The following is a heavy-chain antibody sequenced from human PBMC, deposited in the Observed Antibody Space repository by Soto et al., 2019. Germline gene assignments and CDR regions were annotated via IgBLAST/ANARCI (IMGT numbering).Heavy chain of an antibody. V-gene: IGHV3-30*18. J-gene: IGHJ4*02. CDR3: ANVTYYYDSSGYYVFYY. CDR1: GFTFSNYG. CDR2: ISYDGSNK. D-gene: IGHD3-22*01. Sequence: PGGSLRLSCADSGFTFSNYGMHWGRQAPGKGLEWVAAISYDGSNKYYADSVEGRFTISRDNSKSTVYLQMNSLRAEDTAIYFCANVTYYYDSSGYYVFYYWGQGILVTVSS.